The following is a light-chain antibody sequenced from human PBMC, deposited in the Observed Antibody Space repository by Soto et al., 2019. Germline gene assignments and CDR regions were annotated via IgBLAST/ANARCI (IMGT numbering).Light chain of an antibody. V-gene: IGLV1-44*01. J-gene: IGLJ2*01. CDR1: NSNIGSNT. CDR2: STN. Sequence: QPVLTQPPSASATPGQRVTISCSGSNSNIGSNTVHWYQQLPGTAPRLLIYSTNQRPSGVPDQFSGSKSGTSASLAISGLRSEDEADYYCAAWDASLNGVVFGGGTKLTVL. CDR3: AAWDASLNGVV.